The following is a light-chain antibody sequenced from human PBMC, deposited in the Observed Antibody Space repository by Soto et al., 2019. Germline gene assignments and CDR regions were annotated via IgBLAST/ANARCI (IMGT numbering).Light chain of an antibody. Sequence: IQMTQSPSIVSASVGDRVAITCRASQNLGKWLAWYQHKAGKAPKLLIFDASNLQDGVPSRFSGTGSGTEFTLTISVLQPDDFCIYYCQQYEDSYSFGQGTTVDIK. V-gene: IGKV1-5*01. J-gene: IGKJ2*01. CDR3: QQYEDSYS. CDR1: QNLGKW. CDR2: DAS.